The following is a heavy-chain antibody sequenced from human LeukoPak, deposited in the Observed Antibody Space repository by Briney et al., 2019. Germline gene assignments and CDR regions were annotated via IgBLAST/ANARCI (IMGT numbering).Heavy chain of an antibody. Sequence: SETLSLTCAVNAGSFTGYYWSWIRQPPGKGLEWIGEIDHTGSISYNPSLRSRVTMSVDTSKKQFSLKLTSVTAADTAVYYCVRGRYCSSANCYDWFDPWGLGTHVSVSS. CDR3: VRGRYCSSANCYDWFDP. V-gene: IGHV4-34*01. CDR1: AGSFTGYY. CDR2: IDHTGSI. D-gene: IGHD2-2*01. J-gene: IGHJ5*02.